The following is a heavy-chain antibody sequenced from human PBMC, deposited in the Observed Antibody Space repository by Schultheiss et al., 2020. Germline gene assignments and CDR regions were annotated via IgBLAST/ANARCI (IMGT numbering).Heavy chain of an antibody. CDR1: GGSISSYY. CDR2: IYYSGST. D-gene: IGHD3-10*01. Sequence: SETLSLTCTVSGGSISSYYWSWIRQPPGKGLEWIGYIYYSGSTYYNPSLKSRVTISVDTSKNQFSLKLSSVTAADTAVYYCARGQGLSLDFNGSGSYYLTPFDYWGQGTLVTLSS. V-gene: IGHV4-59*12. J-gene: IGHJ4*02. CDR3: ARGQGLSLDFNGSGSYYLTPFDY.